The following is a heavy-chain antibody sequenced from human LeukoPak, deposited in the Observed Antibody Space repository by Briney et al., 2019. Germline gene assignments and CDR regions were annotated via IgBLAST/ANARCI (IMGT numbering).Heavy chain of an antibody. V-gene: IGHV4-59*01. CDR1: GGSISSYY. CDR2: ISYSGST. CDR3: ARGRLGGSGSYYNVLDY. Sequence: PSETLSLTCTVSGGSISSYYWSWIRQPPGKGLEWIGYISYSGSTNYNPSLKSRVTISVDTSRNQFSLKLSSVTAADTAVYYCARGRLGGSGSYYNVLDYWGQGALVTVSS. J-gene: IGHJ4*02. D-gene: IGHD3-10*01.